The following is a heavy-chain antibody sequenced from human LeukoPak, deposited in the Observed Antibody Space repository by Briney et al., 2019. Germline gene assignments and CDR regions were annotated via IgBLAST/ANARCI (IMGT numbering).Heavy chain of an antibody. V-gene: IGHV3-23*01. J-gene: IGHJ5*01. CDR1: GFTFSSYS. D-gene: IGHD2-8*01. CDR2: ISGSGGST. CDR3: AKDLVYATETTWFDS. Sequence: GVSLRLPCAASGFTFSSYSMSWVRQAPGRGLVWVSAISGSGGSTYYADSVKGRFTVSRDNTKNTLYLQMNSLRADDTAVYYCAKDLVYATETTWFDSWGQGNLVAVSS.